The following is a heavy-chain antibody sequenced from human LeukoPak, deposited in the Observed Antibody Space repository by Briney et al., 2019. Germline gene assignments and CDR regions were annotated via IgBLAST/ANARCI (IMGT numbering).Heavy chain of an antibody. V-gene: IGHV4-4*07. Sequence: SETLSLTCTVSGASISSYQWSWVRQPAGKGLEWIGRIYSSGSTNYNPSLKSRVTMSIDTSKTQFSLWLISVTAPDTAVYYCAREDGSGTYDYWGQGTLVTVSS. CDR1: GASISSYQ. CDR3: AREDGSGTYDY. D-gene: IGHD3-10*01. J-gene: IGHJ4*02. CDR2: IYSSGST.